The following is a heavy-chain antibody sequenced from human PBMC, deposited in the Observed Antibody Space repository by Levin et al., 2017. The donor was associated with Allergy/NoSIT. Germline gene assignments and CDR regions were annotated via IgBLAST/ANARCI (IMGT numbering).Heavy chain of an antibody. Sequence: SETLSLTCTVSGGSISSGGYYWSWIRQHPGKGLEWIGYIYYSGSTYYNPSLKSRVTISVDTSKNQFSLKLSSVTAADTAVYYCARGAYGSGSYSPFDYWGQGTLVTVSS. CDR2: IYYSGST. CDR3: ARGAYGSGSYSPFDY. J-gene: IGHJ4*02. V-gene: IGHV4-31*03. CDR1: GGSISSGGYY. D-gene: IGHD3-10*01.